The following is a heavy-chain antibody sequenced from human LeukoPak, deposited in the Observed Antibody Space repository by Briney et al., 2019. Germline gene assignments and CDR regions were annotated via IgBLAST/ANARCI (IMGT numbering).Heavy chain of an antibody. D-gene: IGHD5-18*01. J-gene: IGHJ4*02. CDR1: GFTFSSYG. Sequence: GGSLRLSCAASGFTFSSYGMHWVRQAPGKGLEWVAVISYDGSNKYYADSAKGRFTISRDNSKNTLYLQMNSLRAEDTAVYYCAKDWSAMDLYDYWGQGTLVTVSS. V-gene: IGHV3-30*18. CDR3: AKDWSAMDLYDY. CDR2: ISYDGSNK.